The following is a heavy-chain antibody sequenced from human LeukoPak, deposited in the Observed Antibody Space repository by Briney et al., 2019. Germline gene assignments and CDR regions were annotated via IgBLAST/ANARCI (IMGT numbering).Heavy chain of an antibody. J-gene: IGHJ4*02. CDR1: GGTFSSYV. CDR2: IIPILGIA. CDR3: ASTYYDYVWGSYRYRFRFDY. V-gene: IGHV1-69*04. D-gene: IGHD3-16*02. Sequence: SVKVSCKASGGTFSSYVISWVRQAPGQGLEWMGRIIPILGIANYAQKFQGRVTITADKSTSTAYMELSSLRSEDTAVYYCASTYYDYVWGSYRYRFRFDYWGQGTLVTVSS.